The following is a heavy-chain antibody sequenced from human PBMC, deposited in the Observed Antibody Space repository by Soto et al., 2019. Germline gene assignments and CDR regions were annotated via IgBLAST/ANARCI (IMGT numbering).Heavy chain of an antibody. Sequence: QVQLQESGPGLVKPSQTLSLTCTVSGGSISSGDYYWCWIRQPPGKGLEWIGYIYYSGSTYYNPSLKSLVTISVDTSKNQFSLKLSSVTAADTAVYYCARAYDYVWGSYRYKGGLIDYWGQGTLVTVSS. CDR2: IYYSGST. CDR1: GGSISSGDYY. D-gene: IGHD3-16*02. CDR3: ARAYDYVWGSYRYKGGLIDY. V-gene: IGHV4-30-4*01. J-gene: IGHJ4*02.